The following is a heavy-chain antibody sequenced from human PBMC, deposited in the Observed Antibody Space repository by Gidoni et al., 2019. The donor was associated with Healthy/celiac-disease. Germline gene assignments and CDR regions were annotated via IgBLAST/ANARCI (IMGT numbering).Heavy chain of an antibody. Sequence: EVQLVESGGGLVKPGGSLRLSFAASGFTFRNAWMSWVRQVGKGLEWVGRIKRKTDGGTTDYAAPVKGRFTISRDDSKNTLYLQMNSLKTEDTAVYYCTTDSSGWGGYSGFDYWGQGTLVTVSS. J-gene: IGHJ4*02. V-gene: IGHV3-15*01. CDR2: IKRKTDGGTT. CDR1: GFTFRNAW. CDR3: TTDSSGWGGYSGFDY. D-gene: IGHD6-19*01.